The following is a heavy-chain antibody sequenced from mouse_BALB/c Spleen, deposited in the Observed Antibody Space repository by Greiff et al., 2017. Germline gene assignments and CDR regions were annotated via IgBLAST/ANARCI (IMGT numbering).Heavy chain of an antibody. CDR3: AREERLQSSYYYAMDY. CDR2: IYPGDGDT. J-gene: IGHJ4*01. D-gene: IGHD2-4*01. CDR1: GYAFSSSW. Sequence: VQLQQSGPELVKPGASVKISCKASGYAFSSSWMNWVKQRPGQGLEWIGRIYPGDGDTNYNGKFKGKATLTADKSSSTAYMQLSSLTSVDSAVYFCAREERLQSSYYYAMDYWGQGTSVTVSS. V-gene: IGHV1-82*01.